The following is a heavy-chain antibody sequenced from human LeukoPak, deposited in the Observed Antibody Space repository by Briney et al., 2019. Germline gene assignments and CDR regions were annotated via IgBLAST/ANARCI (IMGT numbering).Heavy chain of an antibody. J-gene: IGHJ4*02. D-gene: IGHD2-21*01. Sequence: GGSLRLSCAASGFTFSTYVMSWVRQAPGKGLEWVSGISGSGGNTYYADSVKGRFTISRDNSKNTLYLQMNSLSAEDTAVYYCAKNSLCVETTYSLYNWGQGTLVTVSS. CDR3: AKNSLCVETTYSLYN. V-gene: IGHV3-23*01. CDR1: GFTFSTYV. CDR2: ISGSGGNT.